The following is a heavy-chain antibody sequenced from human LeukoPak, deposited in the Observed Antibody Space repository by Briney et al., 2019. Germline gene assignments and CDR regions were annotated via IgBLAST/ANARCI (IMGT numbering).Heavy chain of an antibody. D-gene: IGHD2-2*01. CDR1: GFTFSTFV. CDR3: AKQGLVPATAGD. CDR2: IRFDGSEK. V-gene: IGHV3-30*02. J-gene: IGHJ4*02. Sequence: QPGGSLRLSCAASGFTFSTFVMHWVRQAPGKGLEWLSFIRFDGSEKYYADSVKARFSISRDNSMNTLYLQMNSLRPEDTAVYYCAKQGLVPATAGDWGQGTLVTVSS.